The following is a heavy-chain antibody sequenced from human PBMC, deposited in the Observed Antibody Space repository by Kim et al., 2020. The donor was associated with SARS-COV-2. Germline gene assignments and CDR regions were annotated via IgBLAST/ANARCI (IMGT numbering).Heavy chain of an antibody. CDR1: GFTFSSYG. CDR2: ISYDGSNK. Sequence: GGSLRLSCAASGFTFSSYGMHWVRQAPGKGLEWVAVISYDGSNKYYADSVKGRFTISRDNSKNTLYLQMNSLRAEDTAVYYCAKGGYYYDYVWGSLSGGMDVWGQGTTVTVSS. CDR3: AKGGYYYDYVWGSLSGGMDV. D-gene: IGHD3-16*01. V-gene: IGHV3-30*18. J-gene: IGHJ6*02.